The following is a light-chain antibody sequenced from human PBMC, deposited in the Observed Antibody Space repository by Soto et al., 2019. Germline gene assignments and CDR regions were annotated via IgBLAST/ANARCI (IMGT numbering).Light chain of an antibody. V-gene: IGLV2-8*01. J-gene: IGLJ1*01. CDR3: SSYADSNSYV. Sequence: QSVLTQPPSASGSPGQSVTISCTGNSSDVGGYNYVYWYQQHPGKAPKLMIYEVTKRPSGVPDRFSGSKSGNTASLTVSGLQAEDEADYYCSSYADSNSYVFGTGTKLTVL. CDR2: EVT. CDR1: SSDVGGYNY.